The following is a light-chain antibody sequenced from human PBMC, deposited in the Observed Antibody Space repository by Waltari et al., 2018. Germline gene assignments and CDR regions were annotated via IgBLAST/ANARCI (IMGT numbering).Light chain of an antibody. Sequence: DIVMTQSPESLAVSLGERATINCKSSESVLYSSNNKNHLARYQQKPGQPPKLLLYWASTRKSGVPDRFSGSGSETDFTLTVTSLQAEDAAVYYCQQYYSTPLTFGGGTRVEI. CDR3: QQYYSTPLT. V-gene: IGKV4-1*01. CDR2: WAS. CDR1: ESVLYSSNNKNH. J-gene: IGKJ4*01.